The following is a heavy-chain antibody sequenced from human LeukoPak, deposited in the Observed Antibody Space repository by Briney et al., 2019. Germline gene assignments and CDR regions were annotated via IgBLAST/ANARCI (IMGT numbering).Heavy chain of an antibody. V-gene: IGHV1-69*06. Sequence: SVKVSCKASGGTFSSYAISWVRQAPGQGLEWMGGIIPIFGTANYAQKLQGRVTITADKSTSTAYMELSSLRSEDTAVYYCARGGTTGTTKSRFDPWGQGTLVTVSS. CDR1: GGTFSSYA. D-gene: IGHD1-1*01. J-gene: IGHJ5*02. CDR2: IIPIFGTA. CDR3: ARGGTTGTTKSRFDP.